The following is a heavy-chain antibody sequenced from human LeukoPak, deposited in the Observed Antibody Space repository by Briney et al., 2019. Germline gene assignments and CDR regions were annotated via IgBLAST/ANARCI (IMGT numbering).Heavy chain of an antibody. V-gene: IGHV4-59*12. D-gene: IGHD6-13*01. J-gene: IGHJ4*02. Sequence: SETLSLTCTVSGGSISSYYWSWIRQPPGKGLEWIGSIYYSGSTYYNPSLKSRVTISVDTSKNQFSLKLSSVTAADTAVYYCASCIAATYAHDYWGQGTLVTVSS. CDR3: ASCIAATYAHDY. CDR1: GGSISSYY. CDR2: IYYSGST.